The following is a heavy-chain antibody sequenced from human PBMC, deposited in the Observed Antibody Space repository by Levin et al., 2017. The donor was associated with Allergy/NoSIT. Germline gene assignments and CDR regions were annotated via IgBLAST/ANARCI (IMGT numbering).Heavy chain of an antibody. CDR2: INPNSGGT. Sequence: GESLKISCKASGYTFTGYYMHWVRQAPGQGLEWMGWINPNSGGTNYAQKFQGRVTMTRDTSISTAYMELSRLRSDETAVYYCARGEARPVERFDYWGQGTLVTVSS. J-gene: IGHJ4*02. CDR1: GYTFTGYY. V-gene: IGHV1-2*02. CDR3: ARGEARPVERFDY. D-gene: IGHD6-6*01.